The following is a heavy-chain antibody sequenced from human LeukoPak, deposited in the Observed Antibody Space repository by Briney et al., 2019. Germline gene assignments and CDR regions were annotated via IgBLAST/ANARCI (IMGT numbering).Heavy chain of an antibody. Sequence: GESLKISCKGSGYRFSDYWIGWVRQMPGKGLEWMGIIYPGDSDIRYSPSFQGQVTFSADKSTSTAYLQWSSLKASDTAMYYCAKYYYDRSVGPFDYWGQGTLVTVSS. J-gene: IGHJ4*02. CDR1: GYRFSDYW. CDR2: IYPGDSDI. D-gene: IGHD3-22*01. V-gene: IGHV5-51*01. CDR3: AKYYYDRSVGPFDY.